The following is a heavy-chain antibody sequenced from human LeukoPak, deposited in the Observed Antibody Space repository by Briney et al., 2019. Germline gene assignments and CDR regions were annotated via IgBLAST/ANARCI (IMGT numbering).Heavy chain of an antibody. CDR1: GFSFDEYT. CDR3: AKDLDSSGYRFYFRL. D-gene: IGHD3-22*01. CDR2: ISWDGGSR. J-gene: IGHJ1*01. Sequence: GGSLRLSCAASGFSFDEYTLHWVRQAPGKGLEWVSLISWDGGSRDYADSVKGRFTISRENSKNSLYLQMISLRTEDTALYYCAKDLDSSGYRFYFRLWGQGTLVTVSS. V-gene: IGHV3-43*01.